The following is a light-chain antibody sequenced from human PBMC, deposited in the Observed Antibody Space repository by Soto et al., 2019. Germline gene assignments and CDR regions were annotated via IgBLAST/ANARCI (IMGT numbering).Light chain of an antibody. CDR3: SSYTSSSIPYV. J-gene: IGLJ1*01. Sequence: QSVLTQPASVSGSPGQSITISCTGTSSDVGGYNYVSWYQQHPGKAPKLMIYEVSNRPSGVSNHFSGSKSGNTASLTISGLQAEDEADYYCSSYTSSSIPYVFGTGTKVTVL. CDR1: SSDVGGYNY. V-gene: IGLV2-14*01. CDR2: EVS.